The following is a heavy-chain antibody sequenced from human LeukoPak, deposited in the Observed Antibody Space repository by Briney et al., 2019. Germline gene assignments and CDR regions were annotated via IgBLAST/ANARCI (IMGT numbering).Heavy chain of an antibody. V-gene: IGHV4-59*01. CDR2: IYYSGST. Sequence: SETLSLTCSVPDXSISSYYWNWIRQSPGKGLEWIGYIYYSGSTNYNPSLKSRVTISMDTSKNQFSLRLSSVTAADTAVYYCARAASGRIVWYFDLWGRGTLVTVSS. CDR1: DXSISSYY. D-gene: IGHD2-15*01. J-gene: IGHJ2*01. CDR3: ARAASGRIVWYFDL.